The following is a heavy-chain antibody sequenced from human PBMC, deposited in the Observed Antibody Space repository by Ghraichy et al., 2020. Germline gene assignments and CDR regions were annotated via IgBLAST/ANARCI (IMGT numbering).Heavy chain of an antibody. V-gene: IGHV3-11*01. CDR3: ARDNSGGNSGFDY. Sequence: GGSLRLSCAASGFTFSNYYMSWIRQAPGKGLEWISYISDNGNTIYYADSVKGRFTISRDNAKNSLYLQMNSLRAEDTAVYYCARDNSGGNSGFDYWGQGTLVTVSS. J-gene: IGHJ4*02. D-gene: IGHD4-23*01. CDR2: ISDNGNTI. CDR1: GFTFSNYY.